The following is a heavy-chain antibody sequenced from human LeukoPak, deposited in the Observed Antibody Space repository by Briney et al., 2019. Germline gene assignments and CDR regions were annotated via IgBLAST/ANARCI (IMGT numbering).Heavy chain of an antibody. CDR1: GGSFSGYY. Sequence: SETLSLTCAVYGGSFSGYYWSWIRQPPGKGLEWIGEINHSGSTNYNPSLKSRVTISVDTSKNQFSLKLSSATAADTAVYYCARGRPYGESDYWGQGTLVTVSS. CDR3: ARGRPYGESDY. D-gene: IGHD3-10*01. V-gene: IGHV4-34*01. CDR2: INHSGST. J-gene: IGHJ4*02.